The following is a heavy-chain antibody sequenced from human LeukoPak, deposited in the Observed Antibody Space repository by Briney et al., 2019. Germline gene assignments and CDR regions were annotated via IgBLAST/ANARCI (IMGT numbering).Heavy chain of an antibody. Sequence: SETLSLTCTVSGGSISSYYWSWIRQPPGKGLEWIGYIYYSGSTNYNPSLKSRVTISVDTSKNQFSLKLSSVTAADTAVYYCARESDGYNSPYFDYWGQGTLVTVSS. V-gene: IGHV4-59*01. CDR3: ARESDGYNSPYFDY. CDR1: GGSISSYY. J-gene: IGHJ4*02. CDR2: IYYSGST. D-gene: IGHD5-24*01.